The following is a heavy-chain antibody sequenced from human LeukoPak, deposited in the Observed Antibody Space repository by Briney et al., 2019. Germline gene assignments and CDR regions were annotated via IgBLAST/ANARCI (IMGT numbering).Heavy chain of an antibody. V-gene: IGHV4-31*03. CDR2: IYYSGST. CDR1: GGSISSGGYY. Sequence: SETLSLTCTASGGSISSGGYYWSWIRQHPGKGLEWIGYIYYSGSTYYNPSLKSRVTISIDTSKNQFSLKLSSVTAADTAVYYCARGDSTVHWFDPWGQGTLVTVSS. J-gene: IGHJ5*02. CDR3: ARGDSTVHWFDP. D-gene: IGHD2-2*01.